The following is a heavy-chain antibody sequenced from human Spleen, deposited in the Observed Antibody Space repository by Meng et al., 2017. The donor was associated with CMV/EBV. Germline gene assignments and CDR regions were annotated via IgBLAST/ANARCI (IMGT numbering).Heavy chain of an antibody. D-gene: IGHD5-24*01. CDR3: ASARDYYYYGMDV. CDR2: ISSSSSTI. V-gene: IGHV3-48*04. J-gene: IGHJ6*02. CDR1: GFTFSSYS. Sequence: GESLKISCAASGFTFSSYSMNWVRQAPGKGLEWVSYISSSSSTIYYADSVKGRFTISRDNAKNSLYLQMNSLRAEDTAVYYCASARDYYYYGMDVWGQGTTVTVSS.